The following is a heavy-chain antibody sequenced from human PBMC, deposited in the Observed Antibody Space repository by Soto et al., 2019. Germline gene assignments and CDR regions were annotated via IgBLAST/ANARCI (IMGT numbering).Heavy chain of an antibody. Sequence: SGGSLRLSCTASGFTCGDYAMSWFRQAPGKGLEWVGFIRSKAYGGTTEYAASVKGRFTISRDDSKSIAYLQMNSLKTEDTAVYYCTRDCGLLGFAADIWGQGTMVTVSS. D-gene: IGHD2-15*01. V-gene: IGHV3-49*03. CDR1: GFTCGDYA. J-gene: IGHJ3*02. CDR3: TRDCGLLGFAADI. CDR2: IRSKAYGGTT.